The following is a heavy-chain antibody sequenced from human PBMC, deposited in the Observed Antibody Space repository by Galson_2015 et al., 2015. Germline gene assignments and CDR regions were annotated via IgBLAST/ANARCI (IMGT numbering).Heavy chain of an antibody. Sequence: SLRLSCAASGFTFTSYSLNWVRQSPGKGLEWVSYIGSGSSSVYYADSVKGRFTISRDNAKNSLYLQMNSLRDEDTAVYYCARAQSSSSWYFDYWGQGTLVTVSS. J-gene: IGHJ4*02. CDR1: GFTFTSYS. CDR3: ARAQSSSSWYFDY. V-gene: IGHV3-48*02. CDR2: IGSGSSSV. D-gene: IGHD6-13*01.